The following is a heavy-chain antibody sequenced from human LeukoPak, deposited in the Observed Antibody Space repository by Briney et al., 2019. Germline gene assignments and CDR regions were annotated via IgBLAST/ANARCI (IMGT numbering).Heavy chain of an antibody. V-gene: IGHV4-34*01. CDR2: INHSGST. Sequence: KPSETLSLTCAVYGGSFSGYYWSWIRQPPGKGLEWIGEINHSGSTNYNPSLKSRVTISVDTSKNQFSLKLSSVTAADTAVYYCARAATALMPTHFDYWGQGTLVTVSS. CDR1: GGSFSGYY. CDR3: ARAATALMPTHFDY. D-gene: IGHD1-1*01. J-gene: IGHJ4*02.